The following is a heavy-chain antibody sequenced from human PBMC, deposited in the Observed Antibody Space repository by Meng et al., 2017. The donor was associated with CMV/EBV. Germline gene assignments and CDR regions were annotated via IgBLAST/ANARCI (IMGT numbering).Heavy chain of an antibody. Sequence: SETLSLTCAVYSGSFSGYYWSWIRQPPGKGLEWIGEINHSGSTNYNPSLKSRVTISVDTSKNQFSLKLSSVTAADTAVYYCARSNDWFDPWGQGTLVTVSS. CDR2: INHSGST. CDR1: SGSFSGYY. J-gene: IGHJ5*02. V-gene: IGHV4-34*01. CDR3: ARSNDWFDP.